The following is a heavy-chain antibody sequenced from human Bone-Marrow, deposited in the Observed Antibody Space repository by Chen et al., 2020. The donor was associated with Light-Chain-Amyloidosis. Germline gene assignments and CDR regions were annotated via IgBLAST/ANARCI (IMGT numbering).Heavy chain of an antibody. CDR1: GYTFPNYW. D-gene: IGHD5-12*01. J-gene: IGHJ4*02. Sequence: EVQQEQSGPDVKKPGETLKMSCKGSGYTFPNYWIGWVRQMPGKGLEWMGVFYPDDSDARYSPSFEGQVTISADKSITTADLQWRSLKASDTAMYYCARRRDGYNFDYWGQGTLVTVSS. CDR3: ARRRDGYNFDY. CDR2: FYPDDSDA. V-gene: IGHV5-51*01.